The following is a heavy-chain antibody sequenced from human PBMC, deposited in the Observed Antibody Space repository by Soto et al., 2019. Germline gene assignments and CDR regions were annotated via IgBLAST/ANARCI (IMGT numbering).Heavy chain of an antibody. CDR3: AKIQQQLVFFDY. Sequence: EVQLLESGGGLVQPGGSLRLCCAASGFTFSSYAMSWVRQAPGKGLEWVSAISGSGGSTYYADSVKGRFTISRDNSKNTLYLQMNSLRAEDTAVYYCAKIQQQLVFFDYWGQGTLVTVSS. CDR1: GFTFSSYA. CDR2: ISGSGGST. D-gene: IGHD6-13*01. V-gene: IGHV3-23*01. J-gene: IGHJ4*02.